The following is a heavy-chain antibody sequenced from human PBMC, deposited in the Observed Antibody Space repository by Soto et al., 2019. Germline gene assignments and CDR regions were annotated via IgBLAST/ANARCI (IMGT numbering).Heavy chain of an antibody. CDR1: GGSISSSNW. D-gene: IGHD2-15*01. J-gene: IGHJ1*01. CDR3: ARSYCSGGSCYSRTAEYFQH. Sequence: SETLSLTCAVSGGSISSSNWWSWVRQPPGKGLEWIGEIYHSGSTNYNPPLKSRVTISVDKSKNQFSLKLSSVTAADTAVYYCARSYCSGGSCYSRTAEYFQHWGQGTLVTVSS. V-gene: IGHV4-4*02. CDR2: IYHSGST.